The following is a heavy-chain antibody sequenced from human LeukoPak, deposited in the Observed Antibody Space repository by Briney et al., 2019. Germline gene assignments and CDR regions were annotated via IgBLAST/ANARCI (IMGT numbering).Heavy chain of an antibody. Sequence: ASVKVSCKAAGYTFTSYYMNWVGQAPGQGREWKGIINPSGCHTSYAQKFQAIVTMTRDTSTSTVYMELSSLSSEDTAVYYCARGRAGLRYFDYWGQGTLVTVSS. CDR2: INPSGCHT. CDR1: GYTFTSYY. CDR3: ARGRAGLRYFDY. V-gene: IGHV1-46*03. J-gene: IGHJ4*02. D-gene: IGHD6-25*01.